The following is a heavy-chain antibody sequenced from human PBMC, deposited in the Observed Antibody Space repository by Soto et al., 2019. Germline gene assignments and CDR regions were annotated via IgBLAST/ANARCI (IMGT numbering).Heavy chain of an antibody. CDR3: ASMRFGEVPNWFDP. J-gene: IGHJ5*02. CDR1: GGFVSSASYF. CDR2: VYYTGTT. D-gene: IGHD3-3*01. V-gene: IGHV4-61*01. Sequence: QVQLQESGPGLVKPSETLSLTCTVSGGFVSSASYFWSWIRQPPGKEMEFIAYVYYTGTTKYSPSLKSRASISLDTSKNQFSLNLSSVTTADTAIYYFASMRFGEVPNWFDPWGQVILVTVS.